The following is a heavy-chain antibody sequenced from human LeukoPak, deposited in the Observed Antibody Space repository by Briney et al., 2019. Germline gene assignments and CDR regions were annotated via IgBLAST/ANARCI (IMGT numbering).Heavy chain of an antibody. J-gene: IGHJ5*02. CDR1: GFTFSSYS. Sequence: GGSLRLSCAASGFTFSSYSMNWVRQAPGKGLEWVSSISSSSSYIYYADSEKGRFTISRDNAKNSLYLQMNSLRAEDTAVYYCARGVVVAANGACWFDPWGQGTLVTVSS. CDR2: ISSSSSYI. CDR3: ARGVVVAANGACWFDP. D-gene: IGHD2-15*01. V-gene: IGHV3-21*01.